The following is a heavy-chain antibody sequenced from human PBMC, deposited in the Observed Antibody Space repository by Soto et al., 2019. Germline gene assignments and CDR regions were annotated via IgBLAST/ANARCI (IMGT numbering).Heavy chain of an antibody. V-gene: IGHV4-31*03. D-gene: IGHD3-22*01. CDR1: GGSISSGGYY. CDR3: ARVHLTMIVVVITTGAFDI. J-gene: IGHJ3*02. CDR2: IYYSGST. Sequence: KASETLSLTCTVSGGSISSGGYYWSWIRQHPGKGLEWIGYIYYSGSTYYNPSLKSRVTISVDTSKNQFSLKLSSVTAADTAVYYCARVHLTMIVVVITTGAFDIWGQGTMVTVSS.